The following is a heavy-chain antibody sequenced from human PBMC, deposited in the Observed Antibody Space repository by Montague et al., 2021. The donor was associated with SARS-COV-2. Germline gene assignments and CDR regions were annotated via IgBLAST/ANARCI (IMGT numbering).Heavy chain of an antibody. V-gene: IGHV4-59*08. J-gene: IGHJ4*02. CDR1: GGSINAYY. CDR2: LYYSWVT. Sequence: SETLSLTCTVAGGSINAYYWTWIRQRPGNGLDWIGFLYYSWVTNYNPSVKSRVTMSLDPSKNQYTLRLSYVTAADTAVYYRARGGTRDILLVPSALDYWGRGIPVTVSS. CDR3: ARGGTRDILLVPSALDY. D-gene: IGHD3-9*01.